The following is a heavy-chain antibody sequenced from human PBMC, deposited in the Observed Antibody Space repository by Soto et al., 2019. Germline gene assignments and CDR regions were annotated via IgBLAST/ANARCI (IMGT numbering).Heavy chain of an antibody. CDR2: IKSKTDGGAT. CDR1: GFTFSNAW. Sequence: GGSLRLSCAASGFTFSNAWMNWVRQAPGKGLEWVGRIKSKTDGGATDYAAPEKGRFTISRDDSKNTLYLQMNSLKTEDTAVYYCTPTYYYGSGRNYYGMDVWGQGTTVTVSS. V-gene: IGHV3-15*07. D-gene: IGHD3-10*01. J-gene: IGHJ6*02. CDR3: TPTYYYGSGRNYYGMDV.